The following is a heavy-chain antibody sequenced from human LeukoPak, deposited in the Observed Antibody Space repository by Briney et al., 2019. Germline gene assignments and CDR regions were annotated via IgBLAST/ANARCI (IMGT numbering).Heavy chain of an antibody. D-gene: IGHD3-3*01. V-gene: IGHV1-2*02. J-gene: IGHJ4*02. Sequence: ASVNVSCKASGYTFTGYYMHWVRQAPGQGLEWMGWINPNSGGTNYAQKFQGRVTMTRDTSISTAYMELSRLRSDDTAVYYCARGLESGYTIDYWGQGTLVTVSS. CDR2: INPNSGGT. CDR1: GYTFTGYY. CDR3: ARGLESGYTIDY.